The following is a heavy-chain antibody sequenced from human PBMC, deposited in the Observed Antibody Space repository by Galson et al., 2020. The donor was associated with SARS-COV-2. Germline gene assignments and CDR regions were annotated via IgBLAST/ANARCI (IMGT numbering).Heavy chain of an antibody. Sequence: GGSLRLSCETSGFIFSNYDMTWIRQAPGKGLEFVSGITYTDFTRYYAGSVEGRFTITRDNSRSTVYLQMNNLKVEDTAVYYCAKHWERTHDYWGQGTLVTVSS. D-gene: IGHD1-26*01. V-gene: IGHV3-23*01. CDR1: GFIFSNYD. J-gene: IGHJ4*02. CDR3: AKHWERTHDY. CDR2: ITYTDFTR.